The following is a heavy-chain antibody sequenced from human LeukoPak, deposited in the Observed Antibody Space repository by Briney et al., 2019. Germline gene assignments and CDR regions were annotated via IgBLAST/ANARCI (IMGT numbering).Heavy chain of an antibody. CDR1: GFTFSSYA. CDR2: ISGSGGST. J-gene: IGHJ4*02. D-gene: IGHD1-26*01. CDR3: AKFIVGALELGIYFDY. V-gene: IGHV3-23*01. Sequence: GGSLRLSCAASGFTFSSYAMSWVRQAPGKGLEWVSAISGSGGSTYYADSVKGRFTISRDNSKNTLYLQMNSLRAEDTAVYYCAKFIVGALELGIYFDYWGQGTLVTVSS.